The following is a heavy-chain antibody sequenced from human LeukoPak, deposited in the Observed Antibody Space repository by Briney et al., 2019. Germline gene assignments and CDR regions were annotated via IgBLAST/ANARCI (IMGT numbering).Heavy chain of an antibody. J-gene: IGHJ4*02. D-gene: IGHD3-10*01. CDR3: ARQGINIVRAPFDY. V-gene: IGHV4-59*08. Sequence: SETLSLTCTVSGGSISSYYWSWIRQPPGKGLEWIGYIYYSGSTNYNPSLKSRVTISVDTSKNQFSLKLSSVTAADTAVYYCARQGINIVRAPFDYWGQGTLVTVSS. CDR2: IYYSGST. CDR1: GGSISSYY.